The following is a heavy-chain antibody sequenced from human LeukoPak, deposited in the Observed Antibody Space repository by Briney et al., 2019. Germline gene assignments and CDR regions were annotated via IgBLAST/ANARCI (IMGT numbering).Heavy chain of an antibody. CDR2: ISAYNGNT. V-gene: IGHV1-18*01. Sequence: ASVKVSCKASGGTFSSYAISWVRQAPGQGLEWMGWISAYNGNTNYAQKLQGRVTMTTDTSTSTAYMELRSLRSDDTAVYYCARGLGYCSSTSCYDGDWFDPWGQGTLVTVSS. CDR1: GGTFSSYA. J-gene: IGHJ5*02. D-gene: IGHD2-2*01. CDR3: ARGLGYCSSTSCYDGDWFDP.